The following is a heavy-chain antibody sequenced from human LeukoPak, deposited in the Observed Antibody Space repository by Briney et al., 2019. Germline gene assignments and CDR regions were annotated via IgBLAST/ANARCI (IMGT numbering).Heavy chain of an antibody. J-gene: IGHJ4*02. CDR2: ISGGGRST. Sequence: GGSLRLSCAASGFTFSTCAMSWVRQAPGKGLEWVSTISGGGRSTDYADSVKGLFTISRDNSKNTLYLQMNSLRAEDTAVYYCARDRAIVHFDYWGQGTLVTVSS. D-gene: IGHD3-16*02. CDR1: GFTFSTCA. V-gene: IGHV3-23*01. CDR3: ARDRAIVHFDY.